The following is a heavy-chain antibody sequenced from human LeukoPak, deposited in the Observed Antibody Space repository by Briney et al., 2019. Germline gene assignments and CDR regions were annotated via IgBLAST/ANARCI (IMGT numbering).Heavy chain of an antibody. D-gene: IGHD6-19*01. J-gene: IGHJ4*02. CDR3: VRDPTNTSGRYAYFDS. Sequence: ASVKVSCKASGYTFTSYGISWVRQAPGQGLEWMGWISAYTGNTNYAQNLQGGVTMSTDRSTTTAYMELRCLRSDDTAVYYCVRDPTNTSGRYAYFDSWGQGTLVTVSS. CDR1: GYTFTSYG. V-gene: IGHV1-18*01. CDR2: ISAYTGNT.